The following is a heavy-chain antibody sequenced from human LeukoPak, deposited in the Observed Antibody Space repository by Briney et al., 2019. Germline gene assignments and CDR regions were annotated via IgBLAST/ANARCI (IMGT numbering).Heavy chain of an antibody. D-gene: IGHD2-15*01. CDR2: IYYSGST. V-gene: IGHV4-30-4*01. CDR3: ARVVVAATGWEPSEGDYYYGMDV. CDR1: GSSISSGDYY. J-gene: IGHJ6*02. Sequence: NPSETLSLTCTVSGSSISSGDYYWSWIRQPPGKGLEWIGYIYYSGSTYYNPSLKSRVTISVDTSKNQFSLKLSSVTAADTAVYYCARVVVAATGWEPSEGDYYYGMDVWGQGTTVTVSS.